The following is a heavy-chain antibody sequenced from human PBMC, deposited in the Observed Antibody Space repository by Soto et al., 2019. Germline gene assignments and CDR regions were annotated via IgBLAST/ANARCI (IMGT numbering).Heavy chain of an antibody. Sequence: SETLSLTCTVSGGSISSGGYYWSWIRQHPGKGLEWTGYIYYSGSTYYNPSLKSRVTISVDTSKNQFSLKLSSVTAADTAVYYCARAGQQLYEFDYWGQGTLVTVSS. CDR1: GGSISSGGYY. V-gene: IGHV4-31*03. J-gene: IGHJ4*02. D-gene: IGHD6-13*01. CDR3: ARAGQQLYEFDY. CDR2: IYYSGST.